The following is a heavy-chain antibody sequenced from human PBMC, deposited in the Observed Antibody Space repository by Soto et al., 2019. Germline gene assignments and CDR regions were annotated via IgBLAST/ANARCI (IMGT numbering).Heavy chain of an antibody. J-gene: IGHJ4*02. Sequence: GGSLRLSCAASGFTFSSYGMHWVRQAPGKGLEWVAVISYDGSNKYYADSVKGRFTISRDNSKNTLYLQMNSQRAEDTAVYYCAKGFIADRRGFDFWGQGTLVTVAS. D-gene: IGHD6-6*01. CDR3: AKGFIADRRGFDF. CDR2: ISYDGSNK. CDR1: GFTFSSYG. V-gene: IGHV3-30*18.